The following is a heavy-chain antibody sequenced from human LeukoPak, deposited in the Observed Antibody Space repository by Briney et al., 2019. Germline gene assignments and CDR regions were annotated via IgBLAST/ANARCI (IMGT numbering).Heavy chain of an antibody. CDR2: ISYDGSNK. J-gene: IGHJ4*02. CDR1: GFTFSSYA. CDR3: ARDTYYYGSGSYYFTY. V-gene: IGHV3-30*04. Sequence: GRSLRLSCAASGFTFSSYAMHWVRQAPGKGLEWVAVISYDGSNKYYADSVKGRFTISRDNSKNTLYLQMNSLRAEDTAVYYCARDTYYYGSGSYYFTYWGQGTLVTVSS. D-gene: IGHD3-10*01.